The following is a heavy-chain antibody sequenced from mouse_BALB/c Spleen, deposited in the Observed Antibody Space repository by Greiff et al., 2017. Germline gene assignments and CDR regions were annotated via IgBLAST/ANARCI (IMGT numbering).Heavy chain of an antibody. V-gene: IGHV1-87*01. Sequence: VQLQQSGAELARPGASVKLSCKASGYTFTSYWMQWVKQRPGQGLEWIGAIYPGDGDTRYTQKFKGKATLTADKSSSTAYMQLSSLTSEDSAVYYCARRDYFYAMDYWGQGTSVTVSS. CDR3: ARRDYFYAMDY. CDR2: IYPGDGDT. D-gene: IGHD1-1*01. J-gene: IGHJ4*01. CDR1: GYTFTSYW.